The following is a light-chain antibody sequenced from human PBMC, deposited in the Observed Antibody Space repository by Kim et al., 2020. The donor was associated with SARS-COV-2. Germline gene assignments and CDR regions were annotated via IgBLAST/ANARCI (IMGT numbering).Light chain of an antibody. J-gene: IGLJ1*01. V-gene: IGLV3-1*01. CDR2: QDR. CDR1: KLGDQY. Sequence: SYELTQPPSVSVSPGQTASITCSGDKLGDQYACWYQQKPGQSPVLVIYQDRKRTSGIPERFSGSNSGNTATLTISGTQAMDEADYYCEAWDSSTGVFGTGTKVTVL. CDR3: EAWDSSTGV.